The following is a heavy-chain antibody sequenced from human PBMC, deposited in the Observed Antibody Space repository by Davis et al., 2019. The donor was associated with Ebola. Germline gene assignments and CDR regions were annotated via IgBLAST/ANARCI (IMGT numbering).Heavy chain of an antibody. CDR3: ARSQTTVVTDLTY. CDR1: GGSITDYH. CDR2: LYYTGST. V-gene: IGHV4-59*08. Sequence: GSLRLSCSVSGGSITDYHWRWVRQPPWKGLEWIGSLYYTGSTNYNHSLKSRVTISVDTSKNQFSLKLSSVTAADTAVYYCARSQTTVVTDLTYWGQGTRVTVSS. D-gene: IGHD4-23*01. J-gene: IGHJ4*02.